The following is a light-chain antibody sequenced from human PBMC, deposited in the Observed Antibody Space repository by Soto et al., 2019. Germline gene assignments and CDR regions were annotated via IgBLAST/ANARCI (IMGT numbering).Light chain of an antibody. CDR1: SGHSTYI. J-gene: IGLJ3*02. CDR2: LDRSGSY. V-gene: IGLV4-60*02. Sequence: QAVLTHSSSASASLGSSVKLTCILSSGHSTYIIAWYQQQPGKAPRFLLTLDRSGSYNRGSGVPDRFSGSSSGADRYPTISNLQFEDEGDYYCETWYSNTHKVFGGGTKVTVL. CDR3: ETWYSNTHKV.